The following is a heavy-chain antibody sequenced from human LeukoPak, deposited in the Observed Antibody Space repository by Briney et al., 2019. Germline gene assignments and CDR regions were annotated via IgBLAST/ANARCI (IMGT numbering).Heavy chain of an antibody. Sequence: GGSLRLSCAASGFTFSSYWMSWVRQAPGKGLEWVANIKQDGSEKYYVDSVKGRFTVSRDNAKNSLYLQMNSLRAEDTAVYYCARDGTYYDFWSGFYWLDYWGQGTLVTVSS. D-gene: IGHD3-3*01. V-gene: IGHV3-7*01. CDR3: ARDGTYYDFWSGFYWLDY. CDR1: GFTFSSYW. J-gene: IGHJ4*02. CDR2: IKQDGSEK.